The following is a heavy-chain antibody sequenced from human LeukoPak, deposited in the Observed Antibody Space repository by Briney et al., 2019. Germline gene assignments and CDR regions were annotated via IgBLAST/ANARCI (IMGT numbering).Heavy chain of an antibody. CDR2: IYTSGST. V-gene: IGHV4-61*02. CDR1: GGSISSGSYY. D-gene: IGHD3-22*01. J-gene: IGHJ5*02. CDR3: ARGVHYYDSSGLNP. Sequence: SQTLSLTCTVSGGSISSGSYYWSWIRQPAGKGLEWIGRIYTSGSTNYNPPLKSRVTISVDTSKNQFSLKLSSVTAADTAVYYCARGVHYYDSSGLNPWGQGTLVTVSS.